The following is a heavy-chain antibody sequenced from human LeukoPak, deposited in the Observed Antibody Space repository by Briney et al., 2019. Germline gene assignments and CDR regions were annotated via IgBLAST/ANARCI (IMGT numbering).Heavy chain of an antibody. V-gene: IGHV3-30*18. CDR2: ISDDGSKN. CDR1: GFSFSSYG. Sequence: GRSLRLSCAVSGFSFSSYGMHWVRQAPGKGLEWMALISDDGSKNYYADSVKGRFTISRDNSKNTLYLQLNSLRVEDTAVYYCSKGVKILLQLLPAFDYWGQGILVTVSS. J-gene: IGHJ4*02. D-gene: IGHD5-24*01. CDR3: SKGVKILLQLLPAFDY.